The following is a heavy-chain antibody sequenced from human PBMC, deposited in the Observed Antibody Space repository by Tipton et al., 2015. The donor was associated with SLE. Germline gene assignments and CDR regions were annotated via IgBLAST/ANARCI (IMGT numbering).Heavy chain of an antibody. CDR1: GISISTHY. J-gene: IGHJ3*02. V-gene: IGHV4-39*07. CDR2: IYYSGST. D-gene: IGHD6-13*01. Sequence: TLSLTCKVSGISISTHYWSWIRQPPGKGLEWIGSIYYSGSTYYNPSLKSRVTISVDTSKNQFSLKLSSVTAADTAVYYCARGDSSSWYTVDIWGQGTMVTVSS. CDR3: ARGDSSSWYTVDI.